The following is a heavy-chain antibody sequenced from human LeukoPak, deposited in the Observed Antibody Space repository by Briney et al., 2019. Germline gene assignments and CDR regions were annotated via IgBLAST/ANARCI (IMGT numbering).Heavy chain of an antibody. V-gene: IGHV3-7*03. CDR3: AKVRDYGDYYFDY. Sequence: GGSLRLSCAASGFTFSSYWMNWARQAPGKGLEWVASINHNGNVNYYVDSVKGRFTISRDNAKNSLYLQMSNLRAEDTAVYYCAKVRDYGDYYFDYWGQGTLVTVSS. CDR2: INHNGNVN. CDR1: GFTFSSYW. D-gene: IGHD4-17*01. J-gene: IGHJ4*02.